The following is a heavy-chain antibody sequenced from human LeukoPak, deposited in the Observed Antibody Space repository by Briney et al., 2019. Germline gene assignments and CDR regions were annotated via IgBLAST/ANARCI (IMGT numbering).Heavy chain of an antibody. CDR2: ISSSSTTK. V-gene: IGHV3-48*01. D-gene: IGHD1-26*01. CDR1: GFTFSRYT. Sequence: GSLRLSCAASGFTFSRYTMNWVRQAPGKGLEWISGISSSSTTKHYADSVKGRFTISRDNAKNSLYLQMNNLRAEDTAVYYCARDPREWGLPYFDCWGQGTLVTVSS. J-gene: IGHJ4*02. CDR3: ARDPREWGLPYFDC.